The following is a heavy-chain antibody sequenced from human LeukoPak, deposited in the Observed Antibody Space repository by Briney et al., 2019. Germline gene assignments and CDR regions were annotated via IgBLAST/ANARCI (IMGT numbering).Heavy chain of an antibody. D-gene: IGHD3-22*01. J-gene: IGHJ4*02. CDR2: INHSGST. V-gene: IGHV4-34*01. Sequence: PSETLSLTCAVYGGSFSGYYWSWIRQPPGKGLEWIGEINHSGSTNYNPSLKSRVTISVDTSKNQFSLKLSSVTAADTAVYYCARGSNYYDSSGYSDLSDYWGQGTLVTVSS. CDR3: ARGSNYYDSSGYSDLSDY. CDR1: GGSFSGYY.